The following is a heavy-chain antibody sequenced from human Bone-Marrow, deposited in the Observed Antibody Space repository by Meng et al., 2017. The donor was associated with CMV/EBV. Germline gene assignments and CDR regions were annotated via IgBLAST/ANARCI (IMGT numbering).Heavy chain of an antibody. CDR2: ISSSSSYI. J-gene: IGHJ4*02. D-gene: IGHD3-3*01. V-gene: IGHV3-21*01. Sequence: GESLKISCAASGFTFSSYSMNWVRQAPGKGLEWVSSISSSSSYIYYADSVKGRFTISRDNAKNSLYLQMNSLRAEDTAVYYSARDYQYDFWSGYPVEGIDYWGQGTLVTVSS. CDR1: GFTFSSYS. CDR3: ARDYQYDFWSGYPVEGIDY.